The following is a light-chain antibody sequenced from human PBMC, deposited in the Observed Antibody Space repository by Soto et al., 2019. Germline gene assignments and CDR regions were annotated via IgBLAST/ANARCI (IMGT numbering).Light chain of an antibody. J-gene: IGKJ1*01. V-gene: IGKV3-20*01. Sequence: EIVLTQSPGTLSLSPGERATLSCRASQSVSNNYLAWYQQRPGQAPRLLTYGASSRASGIPDRFSGSGSGTDFTLTINRLEPEDFAVYYCQQYGNSPWTFGQGTKVEIK. CDR2: GAS. CDR3: QQYGNSPWT. CDR1: QSVSNNY.